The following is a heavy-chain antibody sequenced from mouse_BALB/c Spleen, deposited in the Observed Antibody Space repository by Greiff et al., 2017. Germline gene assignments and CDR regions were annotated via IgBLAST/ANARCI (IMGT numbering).Heavy chain of an antibody. CDR1: GFTFSSYA. V-gene: IGHV5-9-4*01. CDR3: ANWYFDV. J-gene: IGHJ1*01. CDR2: ISSGGSYT. Sequence: EVQRVESGGGLVKPGGSLKLSCAASGFTFSSYAMSWVRQSPEKRLEWVAEISSGGSYTYYPDTVTGRFTISRDNAKNTLYLEMSSLRSEDTAMYYCANWYFDVWGAGTTVTVSS.